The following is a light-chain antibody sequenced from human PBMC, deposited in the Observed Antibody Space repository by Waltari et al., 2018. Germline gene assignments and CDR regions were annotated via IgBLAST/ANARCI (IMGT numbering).Light chain of an antibody. CDR1: SSDVGGHNF. Sequence: QSALTQPASVSGSPGPSIPLSCTGTSSDVGGHNFVSLYQQHPGKAPQLLIFGVTNRPSGISDRFSGSKSGNTASLTISGLQAEDEGDYYCSSYRSSAIVVFGGGTKLSVL. CDR3: SSYRSSAIVV. CDR2: GVT. J-gene: IGLJ2*01. V-gene: IGLV2-14*03.